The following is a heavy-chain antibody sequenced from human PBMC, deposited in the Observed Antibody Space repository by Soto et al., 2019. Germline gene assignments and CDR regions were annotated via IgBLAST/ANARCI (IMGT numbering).Heavy chain of an antibody. Sequence: EVQLLESGGGLVQPGGSLRLSCAASGFTFSSYAMSWVRQAPGEGLEWVSAISGSGGSTYYADSVKGRFTISRDNSKNTQYLQMNSLRGEDTAVYYCAKERQWLLGGMDVWGQGTTVTVSS. CDR3: AKERQWLLGGMDV. CDR2: ISGSGGST. D-gene: IGHD6-19*01. V-gene: IGHV3-23*01. J-gene: IGHJ6*02. CDR1: GFTFSSYA.